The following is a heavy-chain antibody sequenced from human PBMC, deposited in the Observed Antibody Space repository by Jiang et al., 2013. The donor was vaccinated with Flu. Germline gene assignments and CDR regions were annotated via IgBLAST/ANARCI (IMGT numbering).Heavy chain of an antibody. J-gene: IGHJ4*02. D-gene: IGHD6-19*01. CDR2: INPSGGST. CDR3: ARAESGYSSGWYVPSSAFEGSIGAFDY. Sequence: SVKVSCKASGYTFTSYYMHWVRQAPGQGLEWMGIINPSGGSTSYAQKFQGRVTMTRDTSTSTVYMELSSLRSEDTAVYYCARAESGYSSGWYVPSSAFEGSIGAFDYWGQGTLVTVSS. V-gene: IGHV1-46*03. CDR1: GYTFTSYY.